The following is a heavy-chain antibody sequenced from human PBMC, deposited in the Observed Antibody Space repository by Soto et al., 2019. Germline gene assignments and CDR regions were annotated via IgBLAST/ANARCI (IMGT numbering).Heavy chain of an antibody. CDR2: INHMGST. CDR1: VGSFMVYS. J-gene: IGHJ2*01. D-gene: IGHD3-10*01. Sequence: QVHLQQWGAGLLKPSETLSLTCAVYVGSFMVYSWNWIRHPPGKGLEGMGEINHMGSTNYTPSLKSRVSISEGTSNNQFSLKLSSVTAADTAVYYCARGRGDGYNQDWYFDLWGRGTLVTVSS. CDR3: ARGRGDGYNQDWYFDL. V-gene: IGHV4-34*02.